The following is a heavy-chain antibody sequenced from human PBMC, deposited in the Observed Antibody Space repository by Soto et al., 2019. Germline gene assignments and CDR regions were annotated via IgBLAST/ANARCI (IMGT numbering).Heavy chain of an antibody. CDR1: GYTFTNND. D-gene: IGHD5-18*01. Sequence: ASVKVSCKASGYTFTNNDVTWVRQATGQGLEWIGWMNPGSGDTGYAQKFQGRVTMTRDISIATAYMELSSLRSEDTAIYYCARMASFGSLNWFDPWGQGTLVTVSS. CDR3: ARMASFGSLNWFDP. J-gene: IGHJ5*02. CDR2: MNPGSGDT. V-gene: IGHV1-8*01.